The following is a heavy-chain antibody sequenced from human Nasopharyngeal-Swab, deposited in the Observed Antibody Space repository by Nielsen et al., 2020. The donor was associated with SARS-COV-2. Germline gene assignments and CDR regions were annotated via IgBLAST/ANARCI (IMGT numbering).Heavy chain of an antibody. CDR3: AKDSGAGFCDGGSCFPTNH. Sequence: SLRLSCAASGFTFDDYPMHWVRQAPGKGLEWVSGLRGDIGGIGYADSVKGRFTISRDNAKNTLYLQMNSLRAEDTAVYYCAKDSGAGFCDGGSCFPTNHWGQGTLVTVSS. CDR1: GFTFDDYP. D-gene: IGHD2-15*01. J-gene: IGHJ5*02. V-gene: IGHV3-9*01. CDR2: LRGDIGGI.